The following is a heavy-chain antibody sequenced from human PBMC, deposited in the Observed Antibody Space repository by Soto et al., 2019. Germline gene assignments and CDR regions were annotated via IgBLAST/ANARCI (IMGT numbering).Heavy chain of an antibody. CDR3: ARENYYYDSSRGGGAFDI. CDR1: GGSISSGGYY. V-gene: IGHV4-31*03. D-gene: IGHD3-22*01. Sequence: TSETLSLTCTVSGGSISSGGYYWSWIRQHPGKGLEWIGYIYYSGSTYYNPSLKSRVTISVDTSKNQFSLKLSSVTAADTAVYYCARENYYYDSSRGGGAFDIWGQGTMVTVSS. J-gene: IGHJ3*02. CDR2: IYYSGST.